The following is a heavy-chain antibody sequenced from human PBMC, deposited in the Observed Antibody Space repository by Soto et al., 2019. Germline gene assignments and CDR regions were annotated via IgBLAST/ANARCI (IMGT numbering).Heavy chain of an antibody. Sequence: SGPTLVNPTQTLTLTCTFSGFSFTTAGVAVGWIRQTPGGALEWLTLIYYNDDRRFSPSLKTSLTITGDTSKNQVVLSLTNVDPGDTAPYFCAHGDGGYEIIYFDFWGQGSPVTVSS. D-gene: IGHD5-12*01. CDR3: AHGDGGYEIIYFDF. CDR1: GFSFTTAGVA. V-gene: IGHV2-5*01. CDR2: IYYNDDR. J-gene: IGHJ4*02.